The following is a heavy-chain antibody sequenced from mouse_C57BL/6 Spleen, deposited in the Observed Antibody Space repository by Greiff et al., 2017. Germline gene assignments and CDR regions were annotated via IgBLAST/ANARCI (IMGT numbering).Heavy chain of an antibody. CDR1: GYTFTSYW. CDR2: IDPSDSET. Sequence: QVQLQQPGAELVRPGSSVKLSCKASGYTFTSYWMHWVKQRPIQGLEWIGNIDPSDSETHYNQKFKDKATLTGDKSSSTAYMQLSSLTSEDSAVYYCARETDYYGSPSMYYWGQGTSVTVSS. D-gene: IGHD1-1*01. CDR3: ARETDYYGSPSMYY. J-gene: IGHJ4*01. V-gene: IGHV1-52*01.